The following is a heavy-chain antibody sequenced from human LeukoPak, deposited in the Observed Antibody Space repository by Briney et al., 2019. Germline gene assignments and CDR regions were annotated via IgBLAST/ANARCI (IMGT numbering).Heavy chain of an antibody. J-gene: IGHJ2*01. CDR3: ARSQYCSGGSCYKVIWYFAL. V-gene: IGHV4-4*07. CDR1: GGYISSYD. D-gene: IGHD2-15*01. CDR2: IYTSGST. Sequence: PSETLSLTCTVSGGYISSYDWSSIWQPAGKGLEWIGRIYTSGSTNYNPSLKSRVTMSVDTSKNQFSLKLSSVTAADTAVYYCARSQYCSGGSCYKVIWYFALWGRGTLVTVSS.